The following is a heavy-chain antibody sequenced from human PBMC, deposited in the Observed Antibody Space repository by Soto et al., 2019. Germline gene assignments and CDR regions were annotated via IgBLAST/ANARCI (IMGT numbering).Heavy chain of an antibody. J-gene: IGHJ4*02. CDR2: IYSGGST. CDR3: ARPPVTAAGTDY. CDR1: GLTVSSNY. D-gene: IGHD6-13*01. V-gene: IGHV3-66*01. Sequence: EVQLVESGGGLVQPGGSLRLSCEASGLTVSSNYMIWVRQAPGKGLEWVSVIYSGGSTYYADSVKGRFTISRDNSKNTLYLEMNSLRAEDTAVYDCARPPVTAAGTDYWGQGTLVTVSS.